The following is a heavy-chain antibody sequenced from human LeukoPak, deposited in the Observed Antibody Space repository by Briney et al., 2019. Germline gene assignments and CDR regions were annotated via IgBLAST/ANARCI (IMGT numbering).Heavy chain of an antibody. Sequence: SETLSLTCTVSGGSISSYCWSWIRQTAGEGLEWIGRIYSSGSTNYNPSLKSRVTMSVDTSKKQFSLKLSSVTAADTAVYYCARGDAVTDPYCFDYWGQGTLVTVSS. D-gene: IGHD4-11*01. J-gene: IGHJ4*02. V-gene: IGHV4-4*07. CDR1: GGSISSYC. CDR3: ARGDAVTDPYCFDY. CDR2: IYSSGST.